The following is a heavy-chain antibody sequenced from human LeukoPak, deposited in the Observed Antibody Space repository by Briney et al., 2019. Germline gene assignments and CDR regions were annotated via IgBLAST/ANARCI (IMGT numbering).Heavy chain of an antibody. V-gene: IGHV4-59*10. D-gene: IGHD5-18*01. CDR2: IYASGSI. Sequence: SSETLSLTCAVYGGSFSGYYWSWLRHPAGKGLEWIGRIYASGSINSTPSLKSRVTMSVDTPKNQLSLKLTSVTAADTAVYYCARVTDPRYNYIDPWGQGTLVTVSS. CDR3: ARVTDPRYNYIDP. J-gene: IGHJ5*02. CDR1: GGSFSGYY.